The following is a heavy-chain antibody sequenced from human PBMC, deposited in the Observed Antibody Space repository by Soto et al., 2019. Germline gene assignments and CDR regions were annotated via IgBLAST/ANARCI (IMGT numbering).Heavy chain of an antibody. V-gene: IGHV3-33*01. CDR1: GFTFSSYG. D-gene: IGHD6-19*01. Sequence: GGSLRLSCAASGFTFSSYGMHWVRQAPGKGLEWVAVIWYDGSNKYYADSVKGRFTISRDNSKNTLYLQMNSLRAEDTAVYYCARDKVAGTVWFDPWGQGTLVTVSS. J-gene: IGHJ5*02. CDR3: ARDKVAGTVWFDP. CDR2: IWYDGSNK.